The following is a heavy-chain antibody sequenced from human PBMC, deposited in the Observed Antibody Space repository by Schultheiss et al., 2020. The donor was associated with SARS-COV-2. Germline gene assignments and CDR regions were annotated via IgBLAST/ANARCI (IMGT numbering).Heavy chain of an antibody. J-gene: IGHJ4*02. CDR3: ARARGIAIDDY. V-gene: IGHV4-39*07. Sequence: SETLSLTCTVSGGSISSYYWGWIRQPPGKWLEWIGSIYYSVSTYYNPSVKSRVTISVDTSKNQFSLKLSSVTAADTPVYYCARARGIAIDDYWGQGTLVTVSS. D-gene: IGHD6-13*01. CDR2: IYYSVST. CDR1: GGSISSYY.